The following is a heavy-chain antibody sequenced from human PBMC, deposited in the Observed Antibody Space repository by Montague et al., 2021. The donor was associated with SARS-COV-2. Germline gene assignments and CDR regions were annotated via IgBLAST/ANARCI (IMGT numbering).Heavy chain of an antibody. CDR1: GGSFSGYY. V-gene: IGHV4-34*01. Sequence: SETLSLTCAVYGGSFSGYYWSWIRQPPGKGLEWIGEIHHSGSTNYNPSLKSRVTISVDTSKNQFSLKLSSVTAADTAVYYCARGTLGITMIVVVMTAIDYCLDYWGQGTLVTVSS. CDR2: IHHSGST. D-gene: IGHD3-22*01. CDR3: ARGTLGITMIVVVMTAIDYCLDY. J-gene: IGHJ4*02.